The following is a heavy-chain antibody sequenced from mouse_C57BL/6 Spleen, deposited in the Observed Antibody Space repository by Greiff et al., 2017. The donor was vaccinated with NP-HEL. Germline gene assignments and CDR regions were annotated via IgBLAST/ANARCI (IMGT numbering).Heavy chain of an antibody. CDR2: IDPSDSVT. D-gene: IGHD2-1*01. CDR3: TRFDDNYDY. Sequence: QVQLQQPGAELVRPGSSVKLSCKASGYTFTSYWMHWVKQRPIQGLEWIGNIDPSDSVTHYNQKFKDKATLTVDKSSSTAYMQLSSLTSEDSAVYYCTRFDDNYDYWGQGTTLTVSS. V-gene: IGHV1-52*01. J-gene: IGHJ2*01. CDR1: GYTFTSYW.